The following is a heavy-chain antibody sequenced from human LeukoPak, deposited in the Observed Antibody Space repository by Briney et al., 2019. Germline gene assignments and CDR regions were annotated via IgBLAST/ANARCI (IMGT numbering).Heavy chain of an antibody. Sequence: GGSLRLSCAASGFTFSSYAMSGVRQAPGKGREWVSAISGSGGSTYYADSVKGRFTISRDNSKNTLYLQMNSLRAEDTAVYYCAKGTYGRLESGYFDYWGQGTLVTVSS. D-gene: IGHD1-1*01. CDR1: GFTFSSYA. V-gene: IGHV3-23*01. J-gene: IGHJ4*02. CDR3: AKGTYGRLESGYFDY. CDR2: ISGSGGST.